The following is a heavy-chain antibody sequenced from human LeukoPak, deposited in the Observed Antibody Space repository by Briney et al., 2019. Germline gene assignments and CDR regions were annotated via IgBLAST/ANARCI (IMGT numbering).Heavy chain of an antibody. CDR3: AKSHITRYPLQYYFDL. V-gene: IGHV3-23*01. Sequence: PGGSLRLSCAASGFTFSSYAMSWLRQTPQKGLEWVSGISVTGDMTYYTDSVKGRFTISRDNSRTTLYLQLSSLRADDTAVYFCAKSHITRYPLQYYFDLWGQGAQVAVSS. D-gene: IGHD2-21*01. CDR2: ISVTGDMT. CDR1: GFTFSSYA. J-gene: IGHJ4*02.